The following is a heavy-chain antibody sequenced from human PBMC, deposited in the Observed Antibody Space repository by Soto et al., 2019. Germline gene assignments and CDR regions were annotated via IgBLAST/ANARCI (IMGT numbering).Heavy chain of an antibody. CDR1: GFTFSNFA. V-gene: IGHV3-23*01. Sequence: EVQLLESGGGLVQPGGSLRLSCAASGFTFSNFAMNWVRQAPGKGLEWVSGITGSGGYTYNADSVKGRFTISRDNSKNTLYLQMNSLRAEDTAMYYCAKNTLEVAGQPYFYYGLDVWGQGTTVTVSS. D-gene: IGHD6-13*01. J-gene: IGHJ6*02. CDR2: ITGSGGYT. CDR3: AKNTLEVAGQPYFYYGLDV.